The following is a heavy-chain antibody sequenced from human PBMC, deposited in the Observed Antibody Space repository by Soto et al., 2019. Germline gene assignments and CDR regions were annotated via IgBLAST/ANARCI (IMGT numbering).Heavy chain of an antibody. CDR2: ISRDGSEK. D-gene: IGHD6-19*01. J-gene: IGHJ4*01. CDR1: EFTFSNYW. CDR3: ARGFGDGWYGGPDY. Sequence: EVQLVESGGGLVQPGGSLRLSCAASEFTFSNYWMNWVRQAPGKGLEWVAYISRDGSEKSYVDSVKGRFTISRDNAKKSLFLQMNSLRVEDTAGYYCARGFGDGWYGGPDYWGQGTLVTVSA. V-gene: IGHV3-7*01.